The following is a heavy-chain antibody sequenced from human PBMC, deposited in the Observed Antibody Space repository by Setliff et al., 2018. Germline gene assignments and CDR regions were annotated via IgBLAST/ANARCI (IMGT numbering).Heavy chain of an antibody. CDR2: VSAYTGNA. CDR1: GFTSTDYG. V-gene: IGHV1-18*01. Sequence: GASVKVSCKSSGFTSTDYGITWVRQVPGQGLERMGWVSAYTGNAYYAHRLQDRVTLTTDKSTGTAYMELRSLRSDDTAVYYCSRLVRYCTTTSCQRLSGDEYWGQGTLVTVSS. CDR3: SRLVRYCTTTSCQRLSGDEY. D-gene: IGHD2-2*01. J-gene: IGHJ4*02.